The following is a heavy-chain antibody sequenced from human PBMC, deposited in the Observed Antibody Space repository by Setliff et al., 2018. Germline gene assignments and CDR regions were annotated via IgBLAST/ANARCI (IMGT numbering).Heavy chain of an antibody. V-gene: IGHV3-7*01. D-gene: IGHD3-10*01. J-gene: IGHJ4*02. CDR2: INPHGSEK. CDR3: FGAGTCSY. CDR1: GFTVSSFS. Sequence: GGSLRLSCAASGFTVSSFSMHWVRQAPGKGLEWLASINPHGSEKYYADSVKGRFTISRDNAKNSLSLQMNNLRTEDTAVYYCFGAGTCSYWGQGTLVTVSS.